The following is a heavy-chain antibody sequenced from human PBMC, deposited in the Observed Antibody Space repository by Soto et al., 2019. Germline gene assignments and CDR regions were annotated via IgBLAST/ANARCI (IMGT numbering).Heavy chain of an antibody. J-gene: IGHJ6*02. Sequence: QMQLVQSGPEVKKPGTSVKVSCKASGFTFTSSAVQWVRQARGQRLEWIGWIVVGSGKTNYAQKFQARVTITRDMSTCKACMEXSSRRSEDTAVYYCAAAVSTGSYYSEYYYYYGMDVWGQGTTVTVSS. CDR2: IVVGSGKT. D-gene: IGHD1-26*01. CDR1: GFTFTSSA. CDR3: AAAVSTGSYYSEYYYYYGMDV. V-gene: IGHV1-58*01.